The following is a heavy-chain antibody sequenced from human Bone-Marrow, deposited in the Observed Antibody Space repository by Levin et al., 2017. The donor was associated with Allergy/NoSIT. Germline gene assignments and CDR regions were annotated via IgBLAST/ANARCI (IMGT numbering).Heavy chain of an antibody. D-gene: IGHD3-9*01. J-gene: IGHJ6*02. V-gene: IGHV3-30*18. CDR1: GFTFSGHG. CDR2: ISYDGKKK. Sequence: LSLTCAASGFTFSGHGMYWVRQAPGKGLEWVAVISYDGKKKYYGDSVKGRFTISRDNSNNTLYLQMTSLRAEDTAVYYCAKDGLWHDILTGSFGDYGMDVWGQGTTVTVSS. CDR3: AKDGLWHDILTGSFGDYGMDV.